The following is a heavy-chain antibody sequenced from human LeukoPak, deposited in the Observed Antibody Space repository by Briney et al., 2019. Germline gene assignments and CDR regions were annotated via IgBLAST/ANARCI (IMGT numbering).Heavy chain of an antibody. D-gene: IGHD1-26*01. J-gene: IGHJ4*02. CDR3: AREPVGDKSFDY. V-gene: IGHV3-33*01. CDR2: IWYDGSNK. Sequence: PGGSLRLSCAASGFTFSSYGMHWVRQAPGKGLEWVAVIWYDGSNKYYADSVKGRFTISRDNAKNSLYLQMNSLRAEDTAVYYCAREPVGDKSFDYWGQGTLVTVSS. CDR1: GFTFSSYG.